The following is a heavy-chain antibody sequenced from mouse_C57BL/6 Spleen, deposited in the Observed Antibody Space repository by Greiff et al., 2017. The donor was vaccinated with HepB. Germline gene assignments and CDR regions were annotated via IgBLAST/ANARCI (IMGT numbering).Heavy chain of an antibody. J-gene: IGHJ4*01. Sequence: QVQLQQSGPGLVAPSQSLSITCTVSGFSLTSYGVHWVRQPPGKGLEWLVVIWSDGSTTYNSALKSRLSISKDNSKSQVFLKMNSLQTDDTAMYYCARHRDPYYAMDYWGQGTSVTVSS. CDR1: GFSLTSYG. CDR3: ARHRDPYYAMDY. V-gene: IGHV2-6-1*01. D-gene: IGHD3-3*01. CDR2: IWSDGST.